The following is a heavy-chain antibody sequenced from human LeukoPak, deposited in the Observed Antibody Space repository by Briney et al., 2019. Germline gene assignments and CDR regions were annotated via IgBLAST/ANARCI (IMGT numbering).Heavy chain of an antibody. V-gene: IGHV4-31*03. CDR2: IYYSGST. CDR3: ARGVVVVVAATSAHYFDY. D-gene: IGHD2-15*01. CDR1: GDSVTNDAYF. Sequence: SETLSLTCTVSGDSVTNDAYFWGWTRQPPGEGLEWIGYIYYSGSTYYNPSLKSRVTISVDTSKNQFSLKLSSVTAADTAVYYCARGVVVVVAATSAHYFDYWGQGTLVTVSS. J-gene: IGHJ4*02.